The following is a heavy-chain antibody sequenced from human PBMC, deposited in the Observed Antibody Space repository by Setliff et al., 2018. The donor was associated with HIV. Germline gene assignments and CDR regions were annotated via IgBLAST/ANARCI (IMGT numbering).Heavy chain of an antibody. Sequence: TLSLTCTVSGGSISSHYWSWIRQPPGKGLEWIGEINHSGSTNYNPSLKSRVTISVDTSKNQFSLKLSSVTAADTAVYYCARAYSSGRYDAFDIWGQGTMVT. CDR2: INHSGST. V-gene: IGHV4-34*01. CDR1: GGSISSHY. D-gene: IGHD6-19*01. CDR3: ARAYSSGRYDAFDI. J-gene: IGHJ3*02.